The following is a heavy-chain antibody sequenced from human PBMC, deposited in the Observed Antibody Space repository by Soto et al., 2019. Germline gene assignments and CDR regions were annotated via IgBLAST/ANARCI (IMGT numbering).Heavy chain of an antibody. CDR1: GYTFTSYA. Sequence: GASVKVSCKASGYTFTSYAMHWLRQAPGQRLEWMGWINAGNGNTKYSQKFQGRVTITRDTSASTAYMELSSLRSEDTAVYYCARGMSSSWYRIGYGMDVWGQGTTVTVSS. V-gene: IGHV1-3*01. J-gene: IGHJ6*02. CDR2: INAGNGNT. CDR3: ARGMSSSWYRIGYGMDV. D-gene: IGHD6-13*01.